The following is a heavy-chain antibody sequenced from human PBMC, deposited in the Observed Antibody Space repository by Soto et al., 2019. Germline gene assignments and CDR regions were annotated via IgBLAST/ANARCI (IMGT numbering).Heavy chain of an antibody. Sequence: SETLSLTCTVSGGSISSYYWSWIRQPPGKGLEWIGYIYYSGSTNYNPSLKSRVTISVDTSKNQFSLKLSSVTAEDTAVYYCAKEGYCRINDCPRPPARNDYWGQGTPVTVSS. CDR1: GGSISSYY. V-gene: IGHV4-59*12. D-gene: IGHD2-2*01. CDR3: AKEGYCRINDCPRPPARNDY. J-gene: IGHJ4*02. CDR2: IYYSGST.